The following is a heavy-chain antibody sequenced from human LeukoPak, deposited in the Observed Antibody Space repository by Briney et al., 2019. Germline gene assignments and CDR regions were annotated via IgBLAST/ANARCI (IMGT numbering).Heavy chain of an antibody. CDR2: INWDGGST. Sequence: GGSLRLSCTASGFTFDDHGMSWVRQVPGKGLEWVAAINWDGGSTGYADSVKGRFTISRDNAKNSLYLQMNSLRAEDTAVYYCANAGDPLDPRGYCSGGSCRDYWGQGTLVTVSS. V-gene: IGHV3-20*04. D-gene: IGHD2-15*01. CDR1: GFTFDDHG. CDR3: ANAGDPLDPRGYCSGGSCRDY. J-gene: IGHJ4*02.